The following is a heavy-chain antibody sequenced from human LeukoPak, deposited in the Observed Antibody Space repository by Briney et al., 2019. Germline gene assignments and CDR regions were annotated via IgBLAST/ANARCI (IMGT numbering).Heavy chain of an antibody. CDR1: GYTFTSYD. Sequence: ASVKVSCKASGYTFTSYDINWVRQATGQGLEWMGWMNPNSGNTGYAQKFQGRVTMTRNTSISTAYMELSSLRSEDTAVYYCARLPKDSSGCYHEYYFDYWGRGTLVTVSS. V-gene: IGHV1-8*01. D-gene: IGHD3-22*01. CDR3: ARLPKDSSGCYHEYYFDY. J-gene: IGHJ4*02. CDR2: MNPNSGNT.